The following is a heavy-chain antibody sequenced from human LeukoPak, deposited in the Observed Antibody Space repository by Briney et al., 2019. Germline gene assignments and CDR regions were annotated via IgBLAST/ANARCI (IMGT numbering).Heavy chain of an antibody. Sequence: SETLSLTYAVDGGSFSGYYWSWIRQPPGKGLEWIGEINHSGSTNYNPSLKSRVTISVDTSKNQFSLKLSSVTAADTAVYYCARAVRRYSYGYVDYWGQGTLVTVSS. D-gene: IGHD5-18*01. CDR1: GGSFSGYY. J-gene: IGHJ4*02. V-gene: IGHV4-34*01. CDR2: INHSGST. CDR3: ARAVRRYSYGYVDY.